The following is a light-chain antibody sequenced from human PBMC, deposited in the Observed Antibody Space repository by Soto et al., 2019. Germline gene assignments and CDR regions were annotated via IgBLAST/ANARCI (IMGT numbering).Light chain of an antibody. V-gene: IGLV1-40*01. J-gene: IGLJ2*01. CDR1: SSNIGAGYD. Sequence: QSALTQPPSVSGAPGQRVTISCTGSSSNIGAGYDVHWYQQLPGTATKLLIYGNSNRPSGVPHRFSGATSGNSASLVITGLQAEDEADYYCQAYDSSLSAPVVFGGGTKVTVL. CDR3: QAYDSSLSAPVV. CDR2: GNS.